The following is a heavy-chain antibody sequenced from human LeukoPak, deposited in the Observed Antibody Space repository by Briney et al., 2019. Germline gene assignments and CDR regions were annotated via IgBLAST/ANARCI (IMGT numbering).Heavy chain of an antibody. CDR2: ISAGGGST. CDR1: GFSFSSYV. D-gene: IGHD2-15*01. J-gene: IGHJ4*02. CDR3: AKDPRGCSGGSCYSLSAY. V-gene: IGHV3-23*01. Sequence: PGGSLRLSCVASGFSFSSYVMNWVRQAPGKGLEWVSGISAGGGSTYYADSVKGRFTISRDNSRNTLYLQMNSLRAKDTAVYYCAKDPRGCSGGSCYSLSAYWGQGNLVTVSS.